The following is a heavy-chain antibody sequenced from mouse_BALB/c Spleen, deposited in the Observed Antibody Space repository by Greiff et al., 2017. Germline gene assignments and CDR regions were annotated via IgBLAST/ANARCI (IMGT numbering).Heavy chain of an antibody. CDR2: ISDDGSYT. Sequence: EVQRVESGGGLVKPGGSLKLSCAASGFTFSDYYMYWVRQTPEKRLEWVATISDDGSYTYYPDSVKGRFTISRDNAKNNLYLQMSSLKSEDTAMYYCARGRGYIDYWGQGTTLTVSS. CDR1: GFTFSDYY. V-gene: IGHV5-4*02. CDR3: ARGRGYIDY. J-gene: IGHJ2*01.